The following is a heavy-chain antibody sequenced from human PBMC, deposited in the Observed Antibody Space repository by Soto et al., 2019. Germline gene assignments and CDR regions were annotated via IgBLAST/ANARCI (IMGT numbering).Heavy chain of an antibody. CDR3: ARRGRMVYATSYYYYYMDV. D-gene: IGHD2-8*01. CDR1: GGSISSYY. CDR2: IYYSGST. V-gene: IGHV4-59*08. J-gene: IGHJ6*03. Sequence: SETLSLTCTVSGGSISSYYWSWIRQPPGKGLEWIGYIYYSGSTNYNPSLKSRVTISVDTSKNQFSLKLSSVTAADTAVYYCARRGRMVYATSYYYYYMDVWGKGTTVTVSS.